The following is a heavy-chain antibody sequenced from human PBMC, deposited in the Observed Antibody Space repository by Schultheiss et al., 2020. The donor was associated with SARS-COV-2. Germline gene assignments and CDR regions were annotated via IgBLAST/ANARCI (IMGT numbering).Heavy chain of an antibody. CDR1: GFDLSDCD. J-gene: IGHJ5*02. V-gene: IGHV3-73*01. D-gene: IGHD3-10*01. CDR3: TRLNFRREFDP. Sequence: GGSLRLSCAASGFDLSDCDIHWVRQASGKGLEWIGRITRKAGNYATAYTASVKGRFTISRDDSKNTAYLQMNSLKTEDTAVYYCTRLNFRREFDPWGQGTLVTVSS. CDR2: ITRKAGNYAT.